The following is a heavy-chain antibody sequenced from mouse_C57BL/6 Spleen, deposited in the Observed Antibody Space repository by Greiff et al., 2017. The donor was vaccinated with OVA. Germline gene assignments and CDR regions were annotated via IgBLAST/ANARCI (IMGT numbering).Heavy chain of an antibody. CDR3: ARGPSDAEGLRDY. J-gene: IGHJ4*01. CDR2: IDPANGNT. V-gene: IGHV14-3*01. Sequence: VQLKESVAELVRPGASVKLSCTASGFNIKNTYMHWVKQRPEQGLEWIGRIDPANGNTKYAPKFQGKATITADTSSNTAYLQLSSLTSEDTAIYYCARGPSDAEGLRDYWGQGTSVTVSS. CDR1: GFNIKNTY.